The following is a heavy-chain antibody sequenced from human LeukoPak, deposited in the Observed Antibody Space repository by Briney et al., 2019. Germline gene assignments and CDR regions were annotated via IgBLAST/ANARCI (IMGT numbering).Heavy chain of an antibody. D-gene: IGHD6-19*01. J-gene: IGHJ4*02. CDR3: ARADSSGWSYYFDY. CDR1: GGSISSYY. CDR2: IYTSGST. V-gene: IGHV4-4*07. Sequence: SETLSLTCTVSGGSISSYYWSWIRQPAGKGLEWIGRIYTSGSTNYNPSLKSRVTMSVDTSKNQFSLELSSVTAADTAVYYCARADSSGWSYYFDYWGQGTLVTVSS.